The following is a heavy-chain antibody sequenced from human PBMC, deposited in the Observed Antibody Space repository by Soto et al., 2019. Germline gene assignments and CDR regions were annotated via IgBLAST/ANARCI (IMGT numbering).Heavy chain of an antibody. CDR2: IIPIFGIA. CDR1: GGTFSSYA. D-gene: IGHD6-6*01. Sequence: QVQLVQSGAEVKKPGSSVKVSCKASGGTFSSYAISWVRQAPGQGLEWMGGIIPIFGIANYAQKFQGRVTITADESTSTAYMELSSLRSEDTAVYYCARGSQSIAARPYYYYGMDVWGQGTTVTVSS. V-gene: IGHV1-69*01. J-gene: IGHJ6*02. CDR3: ARGSQSIAARPYYYYGMDV.